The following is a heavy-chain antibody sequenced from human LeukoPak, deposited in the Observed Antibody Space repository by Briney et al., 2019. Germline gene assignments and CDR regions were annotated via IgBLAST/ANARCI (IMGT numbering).Heavy chain of an antibody. Sequence: GGSLRLSCAASGFTFSSSWMPWVRQAPGKGPMWVSRINSDGSNTFSADFVKGRFTISRDNAKNTLYLQMNSLRAEDTAVYYCASSSGWLIDNWGQGTLVTVSS. CDR3: ASSSGWLIDN. V-gene: IGHV3-74*01. D-gene: IGHD6-19*01. J-gene: IGHJ4*02. CDR2: INSDGSNT. CDR1: GFTFSSSW.